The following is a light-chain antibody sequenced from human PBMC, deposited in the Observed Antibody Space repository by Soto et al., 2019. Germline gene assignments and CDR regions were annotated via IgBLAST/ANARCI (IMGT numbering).Light chain of an antibody. CDR3: QQRSKWSRPFT. J-gene: IGKJ3*01. CDR2: DAS. Sequence: EIVLTQSPATLSLSPGERATLSCRASQSVSSHLAWYQHKPGQAPRLLIYDASNRATGIPARFSGSGSGTDFTLTISSLEPEDFAVYYCQQRSKWSRPFTFGPGTKVDIK. V-gene: IGKV3-11*01. CDR1: QSVSSH.